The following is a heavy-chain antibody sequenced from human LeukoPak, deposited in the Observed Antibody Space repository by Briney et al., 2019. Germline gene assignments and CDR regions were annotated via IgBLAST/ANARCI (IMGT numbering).Heavy chain of an antibody. CDR3: AKGYGYSYGLDY. D-gene: IGHD5-18*01. CDR2: IRYDGSNK. CDR1: GFTFSSYG. V-gene: IGHV3-30*02. Sequence: GGSLRLSCAASGFTFSSYGMHWVRQAPGKGLEWVAFIRYDGSNKYYADSVKGRFTISRDNSKNTLYLQMNSLRAEDTAVYYCAKGYGYSYGLDYWGQGTLVTVSS. J-gene: IGHJ4*02.